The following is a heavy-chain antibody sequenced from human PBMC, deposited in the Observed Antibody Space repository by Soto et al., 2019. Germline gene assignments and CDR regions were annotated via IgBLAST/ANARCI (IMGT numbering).Heavy chain of an antibody. V-gene: IGHV3-30*18. Sequence: GGSLRLSCAASGFTFSSYGMHWVRQAPGKGLEWVAVISYDGSNKYYADSVKGRFTISRDNSKNTLYLQMNSLRAEDTAVYYCAKDLVWGTPMKLELGYGDAFDIWGQGTMVTVSS. CDR1: GFTFSSYG. CDR2: ISYDGSNK. D-gene: IGHD1-7*01. J-gene: IGHJ3*02. CDR3: AKDLVWGTPMKLELGYGDAFDI.